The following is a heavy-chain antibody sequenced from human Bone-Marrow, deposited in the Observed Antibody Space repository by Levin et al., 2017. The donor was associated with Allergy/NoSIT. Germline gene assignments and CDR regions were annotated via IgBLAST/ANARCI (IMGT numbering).Heavy chain of an antibody. CDR3: ASGGYCSGGSCYDDAFDI. D-gene: IGHD2-15*01. CDR2: INSDGSSA. J-gene: IGHJ3*02. CDR1: GFTFSSYW. Sequence: GGSLRLSCAASGFTFSSYWMHWVRQAPGKGLVWVSRINSDGSSASYADSVKGRFTISRDNAKNTLYLQMNSLRAEDTAVYYCASGGYCSGGSCYDDAFDIWGQGTMVTVSS. V-gene: IGHV3-74*01.